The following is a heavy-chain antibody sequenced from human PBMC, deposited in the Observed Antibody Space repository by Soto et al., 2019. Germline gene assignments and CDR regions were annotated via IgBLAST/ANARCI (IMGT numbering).Heavy chain of an antibody. V-gene: IGHV3-30-3*01. CDR3: ARGNLDV. J-gene: IGHJ6*02. Sequence: QVQVVESGGGVVQPGTSLRLSCAASAFTLSKFVTHWVRQAPGRGLEWVAVTSNDGSNTFYADSVKGRFTISRDNSKNTVYLQMNSLRTEDTAVYYCARGNLDVWGQGTTVTVSS. CDR1: AFTLSKFV. CDR2: TSNDGSNT. D-gene: IGHD1-7*01.